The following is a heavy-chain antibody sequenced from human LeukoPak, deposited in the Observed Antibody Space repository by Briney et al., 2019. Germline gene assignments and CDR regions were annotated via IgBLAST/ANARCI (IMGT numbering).Heavy chain of an antibody. D-gene: IGHD6-19*01. J-gene: IGHJ4*02. CDR3: TSQGIAVAGFVGY. V-gene: IGHV3-73*01. CDR2: IRSKANSYAT. Sequence: GGSLRLSCAASGFTFSGSAMHWVRQASGKGLEWVGRIRSKANSYATAYAASVKGRFTISRDDSKNTAYLQMNSLKTEDTAVYYCTSQGIAVAGFVGYWGQGTLVTVSS. CDR1: GFTFSGSA.